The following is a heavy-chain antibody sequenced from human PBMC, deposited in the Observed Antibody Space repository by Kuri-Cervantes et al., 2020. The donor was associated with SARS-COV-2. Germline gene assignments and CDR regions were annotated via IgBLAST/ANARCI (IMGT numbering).Heavy chain of an antibody. CDR2: IYYTGAT. Sequence: SETLSLTCTVSGGSISSYYWAWIRQTPGKGLEWIGHIYYTGATHYNPSLQSRVTISVDTSKNQFSLKLSSVRAADTAVYYCARGRGSSWRLNAFDIWGQGTMVTVSS. V-gene: IGHV4-59*12. CDR1: GGSISSYY. D-gene: IGHD6-13*01. CDR3: ARGRGSSWRLNAFDI. J-gene: IGHJ3*02.